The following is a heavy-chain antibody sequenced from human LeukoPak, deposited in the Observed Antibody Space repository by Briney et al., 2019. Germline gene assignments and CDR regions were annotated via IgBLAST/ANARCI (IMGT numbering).Heavy chain of an antibody. CDR2: FDPEDGET. CDR3: ATGGGGYYYDSSGYYTLDY. Sequence: GASVKVSCKVSGYTLTELSMHWVRQAPGKGLEWMGGFDPEDGETIYAQKFQGRVTMTEDTSTDTAYMELSSLRSEDTAVYYCATGGGGYYYDSSGYYTLDYWGQGTLVTVSS. J-gene: IGHJ4*02. D-gene: IGHD3-22*01. V-gene: IGHV1-24*01. CDR1: GYTLTELS.